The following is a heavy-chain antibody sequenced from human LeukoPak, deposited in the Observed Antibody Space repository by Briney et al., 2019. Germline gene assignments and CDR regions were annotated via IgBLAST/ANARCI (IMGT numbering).Heavy chain of an antibody. V-gene: IGHV5-51*01. D-gene: IGHD3-10*01. Sequence: GESLKISCKGSGYSFTSYWIAWVRQMPGKGLEWMGIIYPGDSDTRYSPSSQGQVTISADKSITTAYLQWSSLKASDTAMYYCGRSLRGSYYIDYWGQGALVTVSS. J-gene: IGHJ4*02. CDR1: GYSFTSYW. CDR3: GRSLRGSYYIDY. CDR2: IYPGDSDT.